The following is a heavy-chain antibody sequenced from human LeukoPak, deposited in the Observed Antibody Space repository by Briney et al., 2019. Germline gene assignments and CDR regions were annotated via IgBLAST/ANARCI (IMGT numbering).Heavy chain of an antibody. V-gene: IGHV3-30*02. CDR1: GFTFSSYG. CDR3: AKEPAITMVRGVSDY. Sequence: GGSLRLSCAASGFTFSSYGMNWVRQAPGKGLEWVAFIRYDGSNKYYADSVKGRFTISRDNSKNTLYLQMNRLRAEDTAVYYCAKEPAITMVRGVSDYWGQGTLVTVSS. CDR2: IRYDGSNK. J-gene: IGHJ4*02. D-gene: IGHD3-10*01.